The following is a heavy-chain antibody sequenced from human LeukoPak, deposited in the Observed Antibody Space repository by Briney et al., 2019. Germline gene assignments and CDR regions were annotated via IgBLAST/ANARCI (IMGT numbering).Heavy chain of an antibody. Sequence: GGSLRLSCAASGFTFSSSVMNWVRQAPGKGLEWVAHINPDGRDTYYVDSVKGRFTISRDNAQNSMYLQMNSLRVEDAAVYYCARDTPYYDFWSGENWYFDLWGRGTLVTVSS. D-gene: IGHD3-3*01. CDR2: INPDGRDT. V-gene: IGHV3-7*01. J-gene: IGHJ2*01. CDR3: ARDTPYYDFWSGENWYFDL. CDR1: GFTFSSSV.